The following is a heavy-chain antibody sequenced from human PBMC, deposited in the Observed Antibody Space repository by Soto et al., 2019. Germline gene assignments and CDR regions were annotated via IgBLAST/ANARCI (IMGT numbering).Heavy chain of an antibody. CDR1: GASITSTSYH. D-gene: IGHD1-26*01. Sequence: LSLTCTVSGASITSTSYHWGWFRQPPGKGLEWIGNFYYSGSTYYNPSLRSRVTISVDASKNQFSVKVSSVTATDTAVYYCARSVGDYYYGMDVWGQGTTVTVSS. J-gene: IGHJ6*02. CDR3: ARSVGDYYYGMDV. V-gene: IGHV4-39*01. CDR2: FYYSGST.